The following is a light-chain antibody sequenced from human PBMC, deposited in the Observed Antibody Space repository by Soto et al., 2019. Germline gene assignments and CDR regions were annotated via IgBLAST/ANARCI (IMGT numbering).Light chain of an antibody. Sequence: DIQMTQSPSSLSASVGDRVTITCRTSQDISNYLAWYQQKPGKVPKLLIYAASTLQSGVPSRFSVGGSGTDFSLTISSLQPEDVATYYCQKYNSAPHTFGGGTKVEIQ. CDR1: QDISNY. J-gene: IGKJ4*01. V-gene: IGKV1-27*01. CDR3: QKYNSAPHT. CDR2: AAS.